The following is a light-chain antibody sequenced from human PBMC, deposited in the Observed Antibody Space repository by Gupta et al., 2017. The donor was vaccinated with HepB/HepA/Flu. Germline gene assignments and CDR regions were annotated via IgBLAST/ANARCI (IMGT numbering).Light chain of an antibody. Sequence: DIVMINSPHSLAVSLGESATITCRPSQTLLNGSTNKNHLAWYQQKGGQPPKLLIYWASTRESGVPDRFSGSGSVTDFTLTISSLQAEDVALYYCQQYYTDPITFGQGTRLEIK. CDR2: WAS. J-gene: IGKJ5*01. CDR1: QTLLNGSTNKNH. CDR3: QQYYTDPIT. V-gene: IGKV4-1*01.